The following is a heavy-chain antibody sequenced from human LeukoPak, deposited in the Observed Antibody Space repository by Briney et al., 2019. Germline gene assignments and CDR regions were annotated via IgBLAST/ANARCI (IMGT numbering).Heavy chain of an antibody. CDR2: IYYSGST. V-gene: IGHV4-39*07. J-gene: IGHJ4*02. Sequence: SETLSLTCTVSGGSISGSSYYWGWIRQPPGKGLEWIGSIYYSGSTYYNPSLKSRVTISVDKSKNQFSLKLSSVTAADTAVYYCASIAAAGLFDYWGQGTLVTVSS. CDR1: GGSISGSSYY. CDR3: ASIAAAGLFDY. D-gene: IGHD6-13*01.